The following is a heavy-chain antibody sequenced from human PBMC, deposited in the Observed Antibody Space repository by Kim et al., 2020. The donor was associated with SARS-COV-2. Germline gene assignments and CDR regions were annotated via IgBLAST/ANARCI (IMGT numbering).Heavy chain of an antibody. V-gene: IGHV3-30*07. D-gene: IGHD6-13*01. J-gene: IGHJ6*02. Sequence: SVKGRFAIPRDNSKNALYLKMNSLRAEDTAVYYCARDGSSSWYYYYGMDVWGQGTTVTVSS. CDR3: ARDGSSSWYYYYGMDV.